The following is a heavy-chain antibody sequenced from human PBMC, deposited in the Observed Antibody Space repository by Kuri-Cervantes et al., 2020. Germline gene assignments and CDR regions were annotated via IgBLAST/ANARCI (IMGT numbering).Heavy chain of an antibody. Sequence: ASVKVSCKASGYTFTGYYMHWVRQAPGQGLEWMGWINPNSGGTNYAQKFQGRVTMARDTSISTAYMELSRLRSDDTAVYYCARGQVGAGGFDYWGQGTLVTVSS. CDR3: ARGQVGAGGFDY. D-gene: IGHD1-26*01. V-gene: IGHV1-2*02. CDR1: GYTFTGYY. J-gene: IGHJ4*02. CDR2: INPNSGGT.